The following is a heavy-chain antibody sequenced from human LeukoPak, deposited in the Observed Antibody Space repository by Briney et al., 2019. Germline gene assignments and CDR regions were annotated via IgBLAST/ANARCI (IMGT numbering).Heavy chain of an antibody. CDR2: ISYDGSNK. CDR1: GFTFSSYA. CDR3: AKDSQTGYCSGGSCYSAWFDS. V-gene: IGHV3-30-3*01. D-gene: IGHD2-15*01. J-gene: IGHJ5*01. Sequence: GRSLRLSCAASGFTFSSYAMHWVRQAPGKGLEWVAVISYDGSNKYYADSVKGRFTISRDNSKNTLYLQMNSLRPEDTALYYCAKDSQTGYCSGGSCYSAWFDSWGQGTLVTVSS.